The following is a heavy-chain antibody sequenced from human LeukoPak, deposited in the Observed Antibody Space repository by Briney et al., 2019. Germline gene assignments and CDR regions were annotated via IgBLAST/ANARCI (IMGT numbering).Heavy chain of an antibody. Sequence: ASVKVSCKASGYTFTSYYMHWVRQAPGQGLEWMGIINPSGGSTSYAQKFQGRVTMTRDTSISTAYMELSRLRSDDTAVYYCARDHSNDFWSGSGPLYYMDVWGKGTTVTVSS. CDR3: ARDHSNDFWSGSGPLYYMDV. J-gene: IGHJ6*03. CDR1: GYTFTSYY. V-gene: IGHV1-46*01. CDR2: INPSGGST. D-gene: IGHD3-3*01.